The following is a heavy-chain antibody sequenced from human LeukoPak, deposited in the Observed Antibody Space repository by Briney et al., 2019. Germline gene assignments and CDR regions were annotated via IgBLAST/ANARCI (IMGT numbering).Heavy chain of an antibody. D-gene: IGHD1-26*01. CDR3: ARGDSAVGAFDI. CDR2: ISYDGSNK. V-gene: IGHV3-30-3*01. J-gene: IGHJ3*02. Sequence: LPGGSLRLSCAASGFTFSSYAMHWVRQAPGKGLEWVAVISYDGSNKYYADSVKGRFTISRDNSKNTLYLQMNSLRAEDTAVYYCARGDSAVGAFDIWGQGTMVTVSS. CDR1: GFTFSSYA.